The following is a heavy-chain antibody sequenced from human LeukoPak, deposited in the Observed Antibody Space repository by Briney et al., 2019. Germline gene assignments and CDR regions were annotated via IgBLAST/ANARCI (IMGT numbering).Heavy chain of an antibody. Sequence: ASVKVSCKASGYTFTCYYIHWLRQAPGQGLEWMGWINPNSGGTYYSQKFQGRVAMTRDTSISAAYMDLSTMTSDDTAIYYCARDPPTSTTMVRGVLPFYWGQGTLVTVSS. CDR1: GYTFTCYY. CDR3: ARDPPTSTTMVRGVLPFY. J-gene: IGHJ4*02. CDR2: INPNSGGT. D-gene: IGHD3-10*01. V-gene: IGHV1-2*02.